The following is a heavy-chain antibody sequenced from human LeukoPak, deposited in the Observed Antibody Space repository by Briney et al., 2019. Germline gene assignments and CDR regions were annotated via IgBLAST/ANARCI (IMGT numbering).Heavy chain of an antibody. V-gene: IGHV4-34*01. J-gene: IGHJ5*02. CDR2: INHSGST. CDR1: GGSFSGYY. D-gene: IGHD4-17*01. Sequence: SETLSLTCAVYGGSFSGYYWSWIRQPPGKGLEWIGEINHSGSTNYNPSLKSRVTISVDTSKNQFSLKLSSVTAADTAVYYCARGKRLRRWFDPWGQGTLATVSS. CDR3: ARGKRLRRWFDP.